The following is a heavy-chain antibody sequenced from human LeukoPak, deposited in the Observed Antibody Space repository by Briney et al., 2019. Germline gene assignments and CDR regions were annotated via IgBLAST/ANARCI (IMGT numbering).Heavy chain of an antibody. V-gene: IGHV3-23*01. Sequence: GGSLRLSCAASGFTFSSYAMSWVRQAPGKGLEWVSAISGSGGSTYYADSVKGRFTICRDNSKNTLYLQMNSLRAEDTAVYYCAKVPFGITMVRGVISFFDYWGQGTLVTVSS. CDR1: GFTFSSYA. D-gene: IGHD3-10*01. CDR3: AKVPFGITMVRGVISFFDY. CDR2: ISGSGGST. J-gene: IGHJ4*02.